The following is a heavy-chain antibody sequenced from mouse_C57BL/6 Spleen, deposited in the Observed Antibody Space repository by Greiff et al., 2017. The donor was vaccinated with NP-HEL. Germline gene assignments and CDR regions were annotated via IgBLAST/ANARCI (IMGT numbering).Heavy chain of an antibody. J-gene: IGHJ3*01. V-gene: IGHV1-5*01. CDR3: TAPYYGSSYRFAY. Sequence: VQLQQSGTVLARPGASVKMSCKTSGYTFTSYWMHWVKQRPGQGLEWIGAIYPGNSDTSYNQKFKGKAKLTAVTSASTAYMELSSLTNEDAAVYYCTAPYYGSSYRFAYWGQGTLVTVSS. D-gene: IGHD1-1*01. CDR1: GYTFTSYW. CDR2: IYPGNSDT.